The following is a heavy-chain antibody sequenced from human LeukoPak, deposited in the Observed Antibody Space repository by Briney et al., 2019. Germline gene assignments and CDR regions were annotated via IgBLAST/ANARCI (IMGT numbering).Heavy chain of an antibody. J-gene: IGHJ1*01. Sequence: GGSLRLSCAASGFTFTNYAMSWVRQAPGKGLEWVSGISGSGGTTYYADSVKGRFTISRDNSKNTLYLQMNSLRAEDTAVYYCAKDGGYYYGSEYFQHWGQGTLVTVSS. CDR3: AKDGGYYYGSEYFQH. CDR1: GFTFTNYA. V-gene: IGHV3-23*01. CDR2: ISGSGGTT. D-gene: IGHD3-22*01.